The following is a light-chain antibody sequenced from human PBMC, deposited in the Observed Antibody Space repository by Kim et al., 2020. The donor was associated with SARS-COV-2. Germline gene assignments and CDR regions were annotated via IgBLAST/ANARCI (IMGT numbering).Light chain of an antibody. CDR1: NIGSKS. CDR2: YDS. J-gene: IGLJ1*01. CDR3: QVWDSSSDRLYV. Sequence: PGKTAMITCGGNNIGSKSVHWYQRKPGQAPVLVIYYDSDRPSGIPERFSGSNSGNTATLTISRVEAGDEADYYCQVWDSSSDRLYVFGTGTKVTVL. V-gene: IGLV3-21*04.